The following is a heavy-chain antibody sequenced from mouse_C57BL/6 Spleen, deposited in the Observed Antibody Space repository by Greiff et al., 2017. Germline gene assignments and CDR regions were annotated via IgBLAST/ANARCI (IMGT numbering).Heavy chain of an antibody. CDR1: GYTFTSYD. CDR2: IYPRDGST. J-gene: IGHJ4*01. D-gene: IGHD1-1*01. Sequence: QVQLKESGPELVKPGASVKLSCKASGYTFTSYDINWVKQRPGQGLEWIGWIYPRDGSTKYNEKFKGKATLTVDTSSSTAYMELHSLTSEDSAVYFCARFYYYGSSSYAMDYWGQGTSVTVSS. CDR3: ARFYYYGSSSYAMDY. V-gene: IGHV1-85*01.